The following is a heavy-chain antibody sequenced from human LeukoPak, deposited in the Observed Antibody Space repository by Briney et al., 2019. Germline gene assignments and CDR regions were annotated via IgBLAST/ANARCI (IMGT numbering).Heavy chain of an antibody. CDR2: ISSSSSTI. J-gene: IGHJ4*02. CDR1: GFSFSSYS. D-gene: IGHD6-19*01. V-gene: IGHV3-48*01. CDR3: AKDLHSSGWYYFDY. Sequence: PGGSLRLSCAASGFSFSSYSMNWARQSPGKGLEWDSYISSSSSTISYADSVKGRFTISRDNSKNTLYLQMNSLRAEDTAVYYCAKDLHSSGWYYFDYWGQGTLVTVSS.